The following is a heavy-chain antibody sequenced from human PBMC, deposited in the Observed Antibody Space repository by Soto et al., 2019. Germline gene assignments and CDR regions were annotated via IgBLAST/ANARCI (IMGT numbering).Heavy chain of an antibody. J-gene: IGHJ4*02. CDR1: AASISYNTAV. V-gene: IGHV6-1*01. CDR3: AVVYRYYYDSSGPFDY. D-gene: IGHD3-22*01. CDR2: TYQRTKWYN. Sequence: SQTHSLTCPIPAASISYNTAVSHCIRKSPSRGLEWLGRTYQRTKWYNAYAVSVKSRITINPDTSKNQFSLHLNSVTPEDTAVYYCAVVYRYYYDSSGPFDYWGQGTLVTVSS.